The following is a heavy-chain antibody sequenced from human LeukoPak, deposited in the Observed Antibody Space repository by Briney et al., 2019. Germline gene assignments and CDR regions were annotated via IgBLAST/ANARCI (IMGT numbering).Heavy chain of an antibody. J-gene: IGHJ4*02. Sequence: ASVKVSCKASGYTFTSYDINWVRQATGQGLEWMGWMNPNSGNADFAQKFQGRVTITRNTSINTAYMELSSLRFDDTAVYYCARDQGGSTSYWGQGTLVTVSS. V-gene: IGHV1-8*01. D-gene: IGHD2-2*01. CDR1: GYTFTSYD. CDR2: MNPNSGNA. CDR3: ARDQGGSTSY.